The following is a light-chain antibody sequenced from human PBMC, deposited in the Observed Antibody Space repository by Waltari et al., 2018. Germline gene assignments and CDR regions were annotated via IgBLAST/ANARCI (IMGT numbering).Light chain of an antibody. CDR3: HSRDSSGDVI. CDR2: GKN. J-gene: IGLJ2*01. CDR1: SLRIHY. Sequence: SSELTQDPAVSVPLGQTARLTCEGVSLRIHYVRWFHQKPGQAPPLFIYGKNNRPSGIPDRFSASSSGRTASLTIIGAQAEDEADYYCHSRDSSGDVIIGGGTKLTVV. V-gene: IGLV3-19*01.